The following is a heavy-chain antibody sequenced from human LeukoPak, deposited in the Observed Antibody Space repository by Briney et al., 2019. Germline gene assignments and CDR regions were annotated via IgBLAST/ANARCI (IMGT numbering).Heavy chain of an antibody. CDR1: GYTFTSYD. Sequence: ASVKVSCKASGYTFTSYDINWVRQTTGQGLEWMGWMNPNSGNTGYAQKFQGRVTITADESTSTAYMELSSLRSEDTAVYYCARGYRSYSSSSHSDYWGQGTLVTVSS. CDR2: MNPNSGNT. J-gene: IGHJ4*02. CDR3: ARGYRSYSSSSHSDY. D-gene: IGHD6-6*01. V-gene: IGHV1-8*01.